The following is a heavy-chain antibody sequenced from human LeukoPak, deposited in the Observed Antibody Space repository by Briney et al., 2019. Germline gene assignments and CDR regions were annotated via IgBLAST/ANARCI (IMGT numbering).Heavy chain of an antibody. V-gene: IGHV1-8*01. Sequence: AASVKVSCTSSGYTFTSYDINWVRQATGQGLEWVGWMNPNSGNTGYAQKFQGRVTMTRNTSISTAYMELSRLRSDDTAVYYCARGPDYYDSTWDWFDPWGQGTLVTVSS. CDR3: ARGPDYYDSTWDWFDP. CDR1: GYTFTSYD. CDR2: MNPNSGNT. J-gene: IGHJ5*02. D-gene: IGHD3-22*01.